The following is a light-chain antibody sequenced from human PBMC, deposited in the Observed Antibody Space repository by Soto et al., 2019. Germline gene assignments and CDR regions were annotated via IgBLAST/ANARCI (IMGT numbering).Light chain of an antibody. Sequence: QSVLTQPHSVFGAQGQRVTISCTGSSSNIGAGYDVHWYQQLPGTAPKLLIYGNSNRPSGVPDRFSGSKSGTSASLAITGLQAEDEADYYCQSYDRSLSGWVFGGGTKLTVL. V-gene: IGLV1-40*01. J-gene: IGLJ3*02. CDR1: SSNIGAGYD. CDR2: GNS. CDR3: QSYDRSLSGWV.